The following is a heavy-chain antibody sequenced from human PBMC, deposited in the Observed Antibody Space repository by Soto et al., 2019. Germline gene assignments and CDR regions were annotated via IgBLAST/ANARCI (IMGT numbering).Heavy chain of an antibody. D-gene: IGHD3-22*01. Sequence: PGGSLRLSCAASGFTFDDYGMSWVRQAPGKGLEWVSGINWNGGSTGYADFVKGRFTISRDNAKNSLYLQMNSLRAEDTALYYCARVRRFGSGYHTAYLGYFDYWGQGTLVTVSS. CDR1: GFTFDDYG. V-gene: IGHV3-20*04. CDR2: INWNGGST. CDR3: ARVRRFGSGYHTAYLGYFDY. J-gene: IGHJ4*02.